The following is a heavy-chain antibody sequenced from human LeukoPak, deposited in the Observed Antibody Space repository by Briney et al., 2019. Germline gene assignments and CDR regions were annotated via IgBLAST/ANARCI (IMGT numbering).Heavy chain of an antibody. CDR3: ARELLGSGSRTTDY. D-gene: IGHD3-10*01. CDR2: ISSSSVTI. J-gene: IGHJ4*02. CDR1: GFTLSSYS. Sequence: GGSLRLSCAASGFTLSSYSMNWVRQAPGKGLEWVSYISSSSVTIYYADSVKGRFTISRDNAKNSLYLQMNSLRAEDTAVYYCARELLGSGSRTTDYWGQGTLVTVSS. V-gene: IGHV3-48*04.